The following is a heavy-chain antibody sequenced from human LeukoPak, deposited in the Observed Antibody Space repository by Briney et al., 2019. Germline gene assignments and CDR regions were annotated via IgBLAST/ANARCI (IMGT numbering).Heavy chain of an antibody. J-gene: IGHJ4*02. CDR1: GFTFSSYA. V-gene: IGHV3-30*01. CDR2: ISYDGSNK. CDR3: ARDRSSGVSLDY. Sequence: GGSLGLSCAASGFTFSSYAMHWVRQAPGKGLEWVAVISYDGSNKYYADSVKGRFTISRDNSKNTLYLQMNSLRAEDTAVYYCARDRSSGVSLDYWGQGTLVTVSS. D-gene: IGHD3-10*01.